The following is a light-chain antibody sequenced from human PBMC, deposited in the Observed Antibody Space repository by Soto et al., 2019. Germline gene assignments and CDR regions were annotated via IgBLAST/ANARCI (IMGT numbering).Light chain of an antibody. V-gene: IGKV1-5*03. Sequence: DIQMTQSPSTLYGSIGDRVIITCRASQSISSWLAWYQQKAGKAPKLLIYKASSLDSGVPSRFSGSGSGTEFTLTISSLQPDDFATYYCQQYNSYPLTFGGGTKVEIK. CDR2: KAS. J-gene: IGKJ4*01. CDR3: QQYNSYPLT. CDR1: QSISSW.